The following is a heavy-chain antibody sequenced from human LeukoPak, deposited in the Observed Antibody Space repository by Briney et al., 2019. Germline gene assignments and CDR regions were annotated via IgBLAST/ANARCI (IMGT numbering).Heavy chain of an antibody. CDR3: ARARGRLLLIDY. Sequence: SQTLSLTCTVSGGSISSGGYYWSWIRQPAGKGLEWIGRIYSSGSTDYNPSLKSRVTMSVDTSKNQFSLNLTSVTAADSAVYYCARARGRLLLIDYWGQGTLVTVSS. J-gene: IGHJ4*02. CDR1: GGSISSGGYY. CDR2: IYSSGST. V-gene: IGHV4-61*02. D-gene: IGHD2-15*01.